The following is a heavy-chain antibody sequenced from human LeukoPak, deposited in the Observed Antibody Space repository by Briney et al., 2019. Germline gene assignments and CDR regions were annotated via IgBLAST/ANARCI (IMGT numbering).Heavy chain of an antibody. CDR1: GFTFSSYV. CDR3: ATHILFWSGLFDS. J-gene: IGHJ4*02. D-gene: IGHD3-3*01. Sequence: GGSLRLSCAASGFTFSSYVMSWVRQAPGKGLEWVSAISGSGGSTYYADSVRGRFTISRDNSKNTLYLQMDDLRAEDSAVYYCATHILFWSGLFDSWGQGALVSVSS. V-gene: IGHV3-23*01. CDR2: ISGSGGST.